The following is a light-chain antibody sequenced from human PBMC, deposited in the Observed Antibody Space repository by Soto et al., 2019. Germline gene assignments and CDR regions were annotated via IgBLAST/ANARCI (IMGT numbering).Light chain of an antibody. Sequence: VLSKSPRTLSLAPGERATLSCLASQSVSSSYLAWYQQKPGQAPRLLISGASSRATGIPDRFSGSGSGTDFTLTISRLEPEDFAVYYCQQYGSSSWTFGQGTKVAIK. J-gene: IGKJ1*01. CDR2: GAS. CDR3: QQYGSSSWT. V-gene: IGKV3-20*01. CDR1: QSVSSSY.